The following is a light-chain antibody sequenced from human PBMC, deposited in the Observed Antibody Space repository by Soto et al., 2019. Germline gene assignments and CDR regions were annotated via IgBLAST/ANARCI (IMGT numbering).Light chain of an antibody. Sequence: EIVLTQSPGTLSLSPGERVTLSCRASQSVSSSFFAWYQQKPGQAPRLLIYGASSRATGIPDRFSGSGSGTDFTLTISRLEPEDFAVYYCQQFSSSPLYTFGQGTKLEIK. CDR2: GAS. CDR3: QQFSSSPLYT. CDR1: QSVSSSF. V-gene: IGKV3-20*01. J-gene: IGKJ2*01.